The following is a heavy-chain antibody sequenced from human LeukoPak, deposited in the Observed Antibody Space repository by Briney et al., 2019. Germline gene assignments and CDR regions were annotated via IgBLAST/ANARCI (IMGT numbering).Heavy chain of an antibody. CDR1: GGSISSSNYC. D-gene: IGHD6-13*01. V-gene: IGHV4-39*01. CDR2: IRYSGRT. CDR3: ARKPIIADAYYYFDD. Sequence: SETLSLTCTVSGGSISSSNYCWGWIRQPPGKGLEWFTSIRYSGRTHYNPSLESRVTISVDTSKNQFSLKLTSLTAADTAMYYCARKPIIADAYYYFDDWGQGTLVTVSS. J-gene: IGHJ4*02.